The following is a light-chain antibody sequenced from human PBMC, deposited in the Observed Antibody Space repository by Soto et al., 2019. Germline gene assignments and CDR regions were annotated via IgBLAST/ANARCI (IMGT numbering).Light chain of an antibody. Sequence: QAVVTQEPSLTVSPGGTVTLTCASSTGPVTSGHHPFWIQQKPGQAPVTLVYDTGDKHSWTPARFSGSLLGGKAALTLSGAQPGDEADYYCLLSYGVAWVFGGGTQLTVL. CDR2: DTG. CDR1: TGPVTSGHH. CDR3: LLSYGVAWV. J-gene: IGLJ3*02. V-gene: IGLV7-46*01.